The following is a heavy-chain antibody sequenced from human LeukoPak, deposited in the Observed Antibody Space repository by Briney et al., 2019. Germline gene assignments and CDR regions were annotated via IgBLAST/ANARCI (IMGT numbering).Heavy chain of an antibody. J-gene: IGHJ2*01. Sequence: GGSLRLSCAASGFTFSSYEMNWVRQAPGKGLEWVSYISSSGSTIYYADSVKGRFTISRDNAKNSLYLQMNSLRAEDTAVYYCARGYYDSSGYAVWYFDLWGRGTLVTVSS. CDR3: ARGYYDSSGYAVWYFDL. CDR2: ISSSGSTI. CDR1: GFTFSSYE. V-gene: IGHV3-48*03. D-gene: IGHD3-22*01.